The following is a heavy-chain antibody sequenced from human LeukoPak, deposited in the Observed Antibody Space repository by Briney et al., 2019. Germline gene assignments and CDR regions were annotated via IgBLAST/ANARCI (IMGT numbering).Heavy chain of an antibody. J-gene: IGHJ5*02. CDR1: GGSFSGYY. Sequence: SETLSLTCAVYGGSFSGYYWSWIRQPPGKGLEWIGEINHSGSTNYNPSLKSRVTISVDTSKNQFSLKLSTVTAADTAVYYCARARVYYYGSGSLAFDPWGQGTLVTVSS. D-gene: IGHD3-10*01. V-gene: IGHV4-34*01. CDR2: INHSGST. CDR3: ARARVYYYGSGSLAFDP.